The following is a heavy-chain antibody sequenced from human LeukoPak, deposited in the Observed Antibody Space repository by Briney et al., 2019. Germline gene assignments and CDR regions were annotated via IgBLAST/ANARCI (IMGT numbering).Heavy chain of an antibody. D-gene: IGHD3-22*01. Sequence: ASVKVSCKASGGTFSSYAISWVRQAPGQGLEWMGGIIPIFGTANYAQKFQGRVTITADESTSTAYMELSSLRSEDTAVYYCARAPPEGYYDSSGYYPLGAFDIWGQGTMVTVSS. V-gene: IGHV1-69*13. CDR3: ARAPPEGYYDSSGYYPLGAFDI. CDR2: IIPIFGTA. CDR1: GGTFSSYA. J-gene: IGHJ3*02.